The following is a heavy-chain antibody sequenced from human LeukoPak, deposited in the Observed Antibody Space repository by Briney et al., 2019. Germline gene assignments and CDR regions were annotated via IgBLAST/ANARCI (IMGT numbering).Heavy chain of an antibody. D-gene: IGHD7-27*01. CDR1: GGSISSSNW. CDR3: ARDGHWGYFFDY. Sequence: SETLSLTCAVSGGSISSSNWWSWVRQPPGKGLEWIGEIYHSGSTNYNPSLKSRVTISVDKSKNQFSLKLNSVTAADTAVYYCARDGHWGYFFDYWGQGTLVTVSS. J-gene: IGHJ4*02. V-gene: IGHV4-4*02. CDR2: IYHSGST.